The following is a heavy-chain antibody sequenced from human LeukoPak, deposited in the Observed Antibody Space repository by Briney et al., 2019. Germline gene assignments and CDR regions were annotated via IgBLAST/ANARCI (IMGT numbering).Heavy chain of an antibody. J-gene: IGHJ4*02. D-gene: IGHD4-23*01. CDR3: ARHGGSLGYFDY. CDR2: VYDSGTT. Sequence: SETLSLTCSVSGGSISTYYWSWIRQTPGKGLEWIGYVYDSGTTNYNPSLKGRVTISSHTSKNQFSLNLRSVNAADTAIYYCARHGGSLGYFDYCGQGTLVTVSS. CDR1: GGSISTYY. V-gene: IGHV4-59*08.